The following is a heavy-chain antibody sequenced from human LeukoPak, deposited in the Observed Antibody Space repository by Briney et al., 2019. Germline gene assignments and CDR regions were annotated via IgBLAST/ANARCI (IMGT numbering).Heavy chain of an antibody. V-gene: IGHV4-39*01. D-gene: IGHD4-17*01. CDR1: GGSISSSSYS. J-gene: IGHJ4*02. CDR2: IYYSGNT. CDR3: ARHATVTSFTFAY. Sequence: SETLSLTCTVSGGSISSSSYSWGWIRRPPEKGLEWIGSIYYSGNTYYNPSLKSRVTISIDTSRNQFSLNLNSVTAADTAVYYCARHATVTSFTFAYWGQGTLLTVSS.